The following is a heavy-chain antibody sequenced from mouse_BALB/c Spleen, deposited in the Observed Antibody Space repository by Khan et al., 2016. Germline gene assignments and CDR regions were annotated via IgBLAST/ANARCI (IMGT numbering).Heavy chain of an antibody. J-gene: IGHJ1*01. V-gene: IGHV1-85*01. CDR1: GYTFTSYD. D-gene: IGHD1-1*01. CDR2: IFPGDGST. Sequence: QVQLQQSGAELVKPGASVKLSCKASGYTFTSYDINWVRQRPEQGLEWIGWIFPGDGSTKYNEKFKGKATLTTDKSSSTAYMQLSRLTSEDSAVXFSARLYGSTYWYFDVWGAGTTVTVSS. CDR3: ARLYGSTYWYFDV.